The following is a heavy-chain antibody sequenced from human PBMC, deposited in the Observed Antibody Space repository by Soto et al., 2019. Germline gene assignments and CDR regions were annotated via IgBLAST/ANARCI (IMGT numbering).Heavy chain of an antibody. J-gene: IGHJ4*02. D-gene: IGHD5-12*01. CDR3: ARSPYNGYDSAWGY. CDR2: VYYSGNT. V-gene: IGHV4-59*01. Sequence: QVQLQESGPGLVKPSETLSLTCTVSGVSISSYYWTWIRQPPGRELEWLGHVYYSGNTNYNPSLKSRVTIIVETFKNQFSLKLSSVTAADTAVYFCARSPYNGYDSAWGYWCQGTLVTVSS. CDR1: GVSISSYY.